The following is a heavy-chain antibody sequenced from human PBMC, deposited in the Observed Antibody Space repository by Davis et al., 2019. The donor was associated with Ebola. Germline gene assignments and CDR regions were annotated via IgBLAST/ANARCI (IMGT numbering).Heavy chain of an antibody. CDR3: VRAVFHEVLDY. CDR2: ISGSGGST. J-gene: IGHJ4*02. Sequence: GESLKISCAASGFTFNSYAMNWVRQAPGKGLEWVSAISGSGGSTYYADSVKGRFTISRDNSENTLYLQMSSLTVDDTAVYYCVRAVFHEVLDYWGQGTPVTVSS. CDR1: GFTFNSYA. D-gene: IGHD3-3*01. V-gene: IGHV3-23*01.